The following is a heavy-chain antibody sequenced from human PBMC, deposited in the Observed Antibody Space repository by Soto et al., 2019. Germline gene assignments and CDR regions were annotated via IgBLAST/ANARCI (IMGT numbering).Heavy chain of an antibody. CDR1: GYTFTSYG. CDR2: ISAYNGNT. J-gene: IGHJ4*02. D-gene: IGHD3-22*01. V-gene: IGHV1-18*04. Sequence: QVQLVQSGAEVKKPGASVKVSCKASGYTFTSYGISWVRQAPGQGLEWMGWISAYNGNTNYAQKLQGRVTMTTDTSASTAYMELRSLRSDDTAVYYCARDSDDYYDSSGSKDYWGQGTLVTVSS. CDR3: ARDSDDYYDSSGSKDY.